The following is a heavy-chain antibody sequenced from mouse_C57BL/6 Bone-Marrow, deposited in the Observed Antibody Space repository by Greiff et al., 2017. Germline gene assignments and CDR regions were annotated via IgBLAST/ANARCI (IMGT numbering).Heavy chain of an antibody. Sequence: QVQLKESGAELARPGASVKLSCKASGYTFTSYGISWVKQRTGQGLEWIGEIYPRSGNTYYNEKFKGKATLTADKSSSTAYMELRSLTSEDSAVYFCARSGWLLRYAMDYWGQGTSVTVSS. D-gene: IGHD2-3*01. J-gene: IGHJ4*01. V-gene: IGHV1-81*01. CDR1: GYTFTSYG. CDR3: ARSGWLLRYAMDY. CDR2: IYPRSGNT.